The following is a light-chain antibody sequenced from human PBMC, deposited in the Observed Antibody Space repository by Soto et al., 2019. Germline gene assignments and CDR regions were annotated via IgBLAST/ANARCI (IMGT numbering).Light chain of an antibody. J-gene: IGKJ4*01. CDR1: QSVGNNY. CDR3: QQCAHSPLT. Sequence: EIVLTQSPGTLSLSPGERATLSCRASQSVGNNYLAWYQQKPGQAPRLLIYDASSRATGIPDRFSGSGSGTDITLTISRLEPEDFAVYFCQQCAHSPLTFGGGTKVEIK. V-gene: IGKV3-20*01. CDR2: DAS.